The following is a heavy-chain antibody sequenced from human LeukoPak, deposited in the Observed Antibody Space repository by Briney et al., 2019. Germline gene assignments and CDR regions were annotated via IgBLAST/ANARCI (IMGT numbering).Heavy chain of an antibody. Sequence: SETLSLTCTVSGGSISSSSYYWGWIRQPPGKGLEWIGSIYYSGGTYYNPSLKSRVTISVDTSKNQFSLKLSSVTAADTAVYYCASQGYCTNGVCYRGILSFDYWGQGTLVTVSS. CDR1: GGSISSSSYY. V-gene: IGHV4-39*07. CDR3: ASQGYCTNGVCYRGILSFDY. D-gene: IGHD2-8*01. CDR2: IYYSGGT. J-gene: IGHJ4*02.